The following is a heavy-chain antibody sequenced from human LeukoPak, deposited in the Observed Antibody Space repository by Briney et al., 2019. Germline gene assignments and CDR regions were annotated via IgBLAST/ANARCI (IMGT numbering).Heavy chain of an antibody. J-gene: IGHJ2*01. D-gene: IGHD5-12*01. CDR3: ARDRVGGYDYAYFDL. V-gene: IGHV4-61*01. CDR2: LYYSGST. Sequence: PSETLSLTCTVSGGSVSNGNYYWSWVRQPPGKGLEWIGYLYYSGSTNYNPSLKSRVTISIDTSKNQFSLKLSCVTAADTAVYYCARDRVGGYDYAYFDLWGRGTLVTVSS. CDR1: GGSVSNGNYY.